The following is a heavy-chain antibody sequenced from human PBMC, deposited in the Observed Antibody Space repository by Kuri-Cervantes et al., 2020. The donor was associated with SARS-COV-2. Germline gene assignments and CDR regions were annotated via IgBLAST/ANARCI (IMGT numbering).Heavy chain of an antibody. D-gene: IGHD2-2*01. CDR1: GFTFSSYS. J-gene: IGHJ3*01. CDR2: ISSSSSYI. CDR3: ARDHCSSTSCYL. Sequence: GESLKISCAASGFTFSSYSMNWVRQAPGKGLEWVSFISSSSSYIYYADSVKGRFTISRDNAKNSLYLQMNSLRAEDTAVYYCARDHCSSTSCYLWGQGTMVTVSS. V-gene: IGHV3-21*01.